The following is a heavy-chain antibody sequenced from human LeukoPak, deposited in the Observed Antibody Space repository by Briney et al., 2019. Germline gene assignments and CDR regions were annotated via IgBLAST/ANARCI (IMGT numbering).Heavy chain of an antibody. D-gene: IGHD1-26*01. CDR3: ATSGSYSTGYFDY. CDR1: RFVFRSYP. Sequence: GGSLRLSCAASRFVFRSYPMQWVRQAPGKGLEWVTIISYDGNHIFYADSVKGRFTISRDNSKNTLYLQMNSLRAEDTAVYYCATSGSYSTGYFDYWGQGTLVTVSS. V-gene: IGHV3-30*04. J-gene: IGHJ4*02. CDR2: ISYDGNHI.